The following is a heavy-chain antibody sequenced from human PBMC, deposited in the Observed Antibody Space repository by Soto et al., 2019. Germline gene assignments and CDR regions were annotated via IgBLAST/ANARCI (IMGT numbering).Heavy chain of an antibody. CDR1: GGTFGSYT. CDR2: IIPILGIA. CDR3: ARGSLVDKNP. D-gene: IGHD5-12*01. V-gene: IGHV1-69*02. J-gene: IGHJ5*02. Sequence: KVSCKASGGTFGSYTISWVRQAPGQGLEWMGRIIPILGIANYAQKFQGRVTITADKSTSTACMELSSLRSEDTAVYYCARGSLVDKNPWGQGTLVTVSS.